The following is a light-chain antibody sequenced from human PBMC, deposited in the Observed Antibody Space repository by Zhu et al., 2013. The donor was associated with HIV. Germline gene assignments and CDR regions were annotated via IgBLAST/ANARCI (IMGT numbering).Light chain of an antibody. Sequence: EIVMTQSPATLSVSPGERATLSCRASQSVSPNLAWYQQKPGQAPRLLIYNTSTRATGIPARFSGSGSGTEFTLTISSLQSEDFAIYYCQQYNDWPPWTFGQGTTVEIK. CDR2: NTS. J-gene: IGKJ1*01. CDR1: QSVSPN. CDR3: QQYNDWPPWT. V-gene: IGKV3-15*01.